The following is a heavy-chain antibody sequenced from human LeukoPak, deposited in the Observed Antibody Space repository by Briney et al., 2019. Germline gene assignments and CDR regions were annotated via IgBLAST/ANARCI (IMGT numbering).Heavy chain of an antibody. CDR2: ISGSGGST. CDR1: GFTFSSYG. D-gene: IGHD3-10*01. J-gene: IGHJ4*02. CDR3: AKDSRYVSGD. V-gene: IGHV3-23*01. Sequence: GGSLRLSCAASGFTFSSYGMHWVRQAPGKGLECVSVISGSGGSTYYVDPVKGRFTISRDNSKNTLYLQMNSLRVEDTAVYYCAKDSRYVSGDWGQGTLVTVSS.